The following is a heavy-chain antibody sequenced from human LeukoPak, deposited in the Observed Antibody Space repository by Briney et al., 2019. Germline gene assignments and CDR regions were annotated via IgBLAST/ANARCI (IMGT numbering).Heavy chain of an antibody. D-gene: IGHD6-13*01. CDR3: AKDSSSSNYYYGLDV. CDR1: GFPFRSYG. V-gene: IGHV3-30*18. J-gene: IGHJ6*02. CDR2: ISYDGANK. Sequence: GRSLRLSCAASGFPFRSYGMHWVRQAPGKGLEWGSFISYDGANKYYADSVKGRFTISRDNSKNTLYVQMNSLRGDDTGMYFCAKDSSSSNYYYGLDVWGQGTTVTVSS.